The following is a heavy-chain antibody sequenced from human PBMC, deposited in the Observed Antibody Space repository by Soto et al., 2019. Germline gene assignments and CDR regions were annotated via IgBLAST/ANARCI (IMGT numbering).Heavy chain of an antibody. CDR1: GFTFTNAW. CDR3: TTGGGTMDY. V-gene: IGHV3-15*01. CDR2: IKSKTDGGTT. D-gene: IGHD3-16*01. J-gene: IGHJ4*02. Sequence: EVHLVESGGGLVEPGGSLRLSCVASGFTFTNAWMSWVRQAPGKGLEYVGRIKSKTDGGTTDYATPVEGRFTISRDDSKKTLYLQLNSLKTEDTGVYYCTTGGGTMDYWGQGTLVTASS.